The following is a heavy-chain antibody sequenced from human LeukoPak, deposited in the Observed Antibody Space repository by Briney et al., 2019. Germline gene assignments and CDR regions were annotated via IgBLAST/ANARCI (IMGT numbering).Heavy chain of an antibody. J-gene: IGHJ4*02. V-gene: IGHV3-23*01. Sequence: GGSLRLSCAASGFTFSSFAMSWVRQAPGKGLEWVSAISGGGGTTNYADSVKGRFTISRDNTKNTLFLQMNSLSAEDTAVYYCAKDGTPRDGGTGYFDNWGQGTLVTVSS. CDR3: AKDGTPRDGGTGYFDN. CDR2: ISGGGGTT. D-gene: IGHD5-24*01. CDR1: GFTFSSFA.